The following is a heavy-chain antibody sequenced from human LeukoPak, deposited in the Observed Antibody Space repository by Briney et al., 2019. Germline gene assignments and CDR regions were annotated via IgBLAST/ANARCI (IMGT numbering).Heavy chain of an antibody. D-gene: IGHD6-19*01. CDR2: IYYSGST. V-gene: IGHV4-59*01. CDR3: ARTGYSSGWFDY. CDR1: GGSLSSYY. Sequence: SETLSLTCTVSGGSLSSYYWSWIRQPPGKGLGWIGYIYYSGSTNYNPSLKSRVTISVDTSKNQFSLKLSSVTAADTAVYYCARTGYSSGWFDYWGQGTLVTVSS. J-gene: IGHJ4*02.